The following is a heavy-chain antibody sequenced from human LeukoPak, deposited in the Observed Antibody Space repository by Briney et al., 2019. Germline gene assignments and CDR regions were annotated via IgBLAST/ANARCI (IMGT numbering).Heavy chain of an antibody. CDR3: AKQGAKIVVVPGRGYYFDY. D-gene: IGHD2-2*01. CDR2: ISGSAGST. Sequence: GGSLRLSCAASGFTFSSYAMSWVRQAPGKGLEWVSVISGSAGSTYYADSVKGRITVSRDNSKNTLYLQMNSLRAEDTAVYYCAKQGAKIVVVPGRGYYFDYWGQGTLVTVSS. V-gene: IGHV3-23*01. J-gene: IGHJ4*02. CDR1: GFTFSSYA.